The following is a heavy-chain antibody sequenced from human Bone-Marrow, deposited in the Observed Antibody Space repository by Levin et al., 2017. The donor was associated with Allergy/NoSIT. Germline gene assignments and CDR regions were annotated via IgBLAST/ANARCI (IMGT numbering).Heavy chain of an antibody. Sequence: PGGSLRLSCTASGFTFGDFDISWVRQAPGKGLEWVGFTRSIDYGGTSDYAASVKGRFTMSREDSRSIAYLQMSGLKTEDTAVYYCVRGGVRDYDYFRGTYRYSFDYWGQGTLVTVSS. J-gene: IGHJ4*02. CDR2: TRSIDYGGTS. V-gene: IGHV3-49*04. D-gene: IGHD3-16*02. CDR1: GFTFGDFD. CDR3: VRGGVRDYDYFRGTYRYSFDY.